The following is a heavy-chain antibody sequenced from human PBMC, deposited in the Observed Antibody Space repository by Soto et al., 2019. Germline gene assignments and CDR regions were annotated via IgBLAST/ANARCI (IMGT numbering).Heavy chain of an antibody. Sequence: AASVKVSCKASGYTFTSYGISWVRQAPGQGLERMGWISAYNGNTNYAQKLQGRVTMTTDTSTSTAYMELRSLRSDDTAVYYCARNWYYYDSSGYPDYWGQGTLVTVSS. CDR2: ISAYNGNT. CDR1: GYTFTSYG. D-gene: IGHD3-22*01. J-gene: IGHJ4*02. CDR3: ARNWYYYDSSGYPDY. V-gene: IGHV1-18*04.